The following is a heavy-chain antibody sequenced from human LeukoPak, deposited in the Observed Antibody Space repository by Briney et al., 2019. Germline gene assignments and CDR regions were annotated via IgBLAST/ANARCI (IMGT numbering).Heavy chain of an antibody. V-gene: IGHV3-23*01. CDR1: GFTFSSYA. Sequence: GGVLRISCAASGFTFSSYAMSWVRQAPGKGVGWVSAIRGSGGSTYYADSVKGRFTISRDNSKDTLYLQMNSLRAEDTAVYYCAKVPPYCSSTSCGYYFDYWGQGTLVTVSS. J-gene: IGHJ4*02. CDR2: IRGSGGST. D-gene: IGHD2-2*01. CDR3: AKVPPYCSSTSCGYYFDY.